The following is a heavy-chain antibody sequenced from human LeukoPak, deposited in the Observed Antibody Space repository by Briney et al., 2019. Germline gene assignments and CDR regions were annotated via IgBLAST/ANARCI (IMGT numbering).Heavy chain of an antibody. J-gene: IGHJ4*02. CDR1: GFSFTLYD. CDR2: ITSGNRRI. Sequence: PGGSLRLSCAASGFSFTLYDMNWVRQSPGKGLEWISDITSGNRRIYYSNSVRGRFTISRDDSTRSVYLQMSNLRDEDTAVYYCATTFGSSGHYFDSWGQGTLVTVSS. D-gene: IGHD6-13*01. V-gene: IGHV3-48*02. CDR3: ATTFGSSGHYFDS.